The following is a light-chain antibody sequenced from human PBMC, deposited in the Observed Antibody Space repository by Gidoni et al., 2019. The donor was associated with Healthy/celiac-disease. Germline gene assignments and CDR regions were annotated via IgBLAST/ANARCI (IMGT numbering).Light chain of an antibody. Sequence: IVLTQSPATLSLSPGERATLSCRASQTVSSNLAWYQQKPGQAPRLLIYDASNRATGIPARCSGSGAGTDFTLTISSLEPEDFAVYYCQQRSNWPPGYTFGQGTKLGIK. V-gene: IGKV3-11*01. CDR3: QQRSNWPPGYT. CDR1: QTVSSN. J-gene: IGKJ2*01. CDR2: DAS.